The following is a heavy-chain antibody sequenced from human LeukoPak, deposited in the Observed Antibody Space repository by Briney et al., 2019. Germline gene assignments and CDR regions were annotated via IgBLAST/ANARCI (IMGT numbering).Heavy chain of an antibody. CDR1: GFTFSSYW. J-gene: IGHJ3*02. CDR3: AKLMSQGAPDDAFDI. CDR2: IKQDGSEK. Sequence: GGSLRLSCAASGFTFSSYWMSWVRQAPGKGLEWVANIKQDGSEKSYVDSVKGRFTISRDNAKNSLYLQMNSLRAEDTAVYYCAKLMSQGAPDDAFDIWGQGTMVTVSS. D-gene: IGHD1-1*01. V-gene: IGHV3-7*03.